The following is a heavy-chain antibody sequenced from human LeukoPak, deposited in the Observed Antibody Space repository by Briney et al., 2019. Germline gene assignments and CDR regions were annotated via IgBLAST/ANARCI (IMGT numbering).Heavy chain of an antibody. D-gene: IGHD3-22*01. CDR3: AREDSSGYYFFDH. V-gene: IGHV1-2*02. CDR1: GYIFTGYY. CDR2: INPNSGGT. J-gene: IGHJ4*02. Sequence: GASVTVSCTASGYIFTGYYMNWVRQAPGQGLEWMGWINPNSGGTNYAEKFQGRVTMTRDTSISTAYMELTRLRSDDTAVYYCAREDSSGYYFFDHWGQGTLVTVSS.